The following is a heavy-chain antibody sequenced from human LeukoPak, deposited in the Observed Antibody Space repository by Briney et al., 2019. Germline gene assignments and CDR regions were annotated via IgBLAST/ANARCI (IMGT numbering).Heavy chain of an antibody. J-gene: IGHJ4*02. CDR3: ARGTVTTFSVSHFDY. Sequence: PSETLSLTCAVYGGSFSGYYWSWIRQPPGKELEWIGEINHSGSTNYNPSLKSRVTISVDTSKNQFSLKLSSVTAADTAVYYCARGTVTTFSVSHFDYWGQGTLVTVSS. V-gene: IGHV4-34*01. D-gene: IGHD4-11*01. CDR1: GGSFSGYY. CDR2: INHSGST.